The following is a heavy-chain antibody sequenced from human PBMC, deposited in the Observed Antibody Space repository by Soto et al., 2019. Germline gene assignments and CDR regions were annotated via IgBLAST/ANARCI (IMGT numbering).Heavy chain of an antibody. V-gene: IGHV4-30-4*01. Sequence: SETLSLTCTVSGGSISSGDYYWSWIRQPPGKGLEWIGYIYYSGSTYYNPSLKSRVTISVDTSKNQFSLKLSSVTAADTAVYYCARGSLIRFSEWLPPYFDYWGQGTLVTVSS. CDR3: ARGSLIRFSEWLPPYFDY. D-gene: IGHD3-3*01. J-gene: IGHJ4*02. CDR2: IYYSGST. CDR1: GGSISSGDYY.